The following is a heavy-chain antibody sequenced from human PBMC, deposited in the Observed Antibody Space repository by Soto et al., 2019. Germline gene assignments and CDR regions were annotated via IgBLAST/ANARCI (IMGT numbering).Heavy chain of an antibody. Sequence: EVQLLESGGGLVQPGGSLRLSCAASGFTFSSYAMSWVRQAPGKGLEWVSAISGSGGSTYYADSVKGRFTISRDNSKNTLYLQMNSLRAEDTAVYYCASEGGYGDYYYYYGMDVWGQGTTVTVSS. CDR3: ASEGGYGDYYYYYGMDV. J-gene: IGHJ6*02. CDR1: GFTFSSYA. V-gene: IGHV3-23*01. CDR2: ISGSGGST. D-gene: IGHD4-17*01.